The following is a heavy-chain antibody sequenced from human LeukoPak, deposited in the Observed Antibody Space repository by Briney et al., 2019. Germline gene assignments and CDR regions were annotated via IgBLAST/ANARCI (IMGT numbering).Heavy chain of an antibody. CDR3: TRDSSRGWFSVDH. D-gene: IGHD6-19*01. Sequence: ASVKVSCKTSAYPFTTYYMHWVRQAPGQGLEWMGVINPSDGSTSYAQKFRGRLTMTRDTSTSTLYMDLSSLIIEDTSVYFCTRDSSRGWFSVDHWGQGTLVTVSS. V-gene: IGHV1-46*01. J-gene: IGHJ4*02. CDR1: AYPFTTYY. CDR2: INPSDGST.